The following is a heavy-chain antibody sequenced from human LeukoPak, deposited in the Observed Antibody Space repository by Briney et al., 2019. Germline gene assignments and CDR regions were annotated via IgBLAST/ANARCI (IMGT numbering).Heavy chain of an antibody. Sequence: GGSLRLSCAASGFTFSSYWLSWVRQAPGKGLEWVATMSPDGTQKYYVDSVEGRFAVPRDNARNSLYLQMNSLRAEDTAVYYCARYFTAVASTVRLDYWGQGTLVTVSS. J-gene: IGHJ4*02. D-gene: IGHD6-19*01. CDR3: ARYFTAVASTVRLDY. V-gene: IGHV3-7*03. CDR1: GFTFSSYW. CDR2: MSPDGTQK.